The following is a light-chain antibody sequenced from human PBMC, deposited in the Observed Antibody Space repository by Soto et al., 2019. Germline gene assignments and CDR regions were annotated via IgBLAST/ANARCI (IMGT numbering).Light chain of an antibody. CDR2: EVS. CDR3: CSKTSSITYV. CDR1: SSDVGGHNY. J-gene: IGLJ1*01. Sequence: QSALTQPASVSGSPGQSITISCTGTSSDVGGHNYVSWYQQHPGKAPKLVIYEVSNRPSGVSNRFSGSKSGNTASLTISGLQADDEADYYCCSKTSSITYVFGSGTQLTVL. V-gene: IGLV2-14*01.